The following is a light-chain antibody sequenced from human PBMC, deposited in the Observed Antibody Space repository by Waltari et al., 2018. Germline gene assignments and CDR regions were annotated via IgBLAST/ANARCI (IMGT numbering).Light chain of an antibody. V-gene: IGKV2-30*02. J-gene: IGKJ2*01. CDR2: RVS. CDR1: QSLVHSDGNTH. Sequence: DVVVTQSPLSLPVTLGQAASISCKSSQSLVHSDGNTHLNWFQQRPGQSPRRRNYRVSKRDAVVPDRFSGSGSGTDFTLKISRVEAEDVGVYYCMQGTHWPYTFGQGTKLDIK. CDR3: MQGTHWPYT.